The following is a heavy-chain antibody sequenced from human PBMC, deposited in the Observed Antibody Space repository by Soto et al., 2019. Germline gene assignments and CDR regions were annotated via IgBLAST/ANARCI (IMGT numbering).Heavy chain of an antibody. CDR3: ARHATYYDILTGYYRDAFDT. Sequence: SETLSLTCAVSGGSISSGGYSWSWIRQPPGKGLEWIGYIYHSGSTYYNPSLKSRVTISVDRSKNQFSLKLSSVTAADTAVYHCARHATYYDILTGYYRDAFDTWGQGTMVTVSS. D-gene: IGHD3-9*01. CDR1: GGSISSGGYS. V-gene: IGHV4-30-2*01. CDR2: IYHSGST. J-gene: IGHJ3*02.